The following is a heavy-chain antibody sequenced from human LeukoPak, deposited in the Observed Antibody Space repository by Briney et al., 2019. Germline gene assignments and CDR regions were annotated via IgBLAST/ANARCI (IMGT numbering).Heavy chain of an antibody. CDR1: GGSISSYY. CDR2: IYYSGST. CDR3: ARVRHSGYDL. D-gene: IGHD5-12*01. V-gene: IGHV4-59*01. J-gene: IGHJ4*02. Sequence: SETLSLICTVSGGSISSYYWSWIRQPPGKGLEWIGYIYYSGSTNYNPSLKSRVTISVDTSKNQFSLKLSSVTAADTAVYYCARVRHSGYDLWGQGTLVTVSS.